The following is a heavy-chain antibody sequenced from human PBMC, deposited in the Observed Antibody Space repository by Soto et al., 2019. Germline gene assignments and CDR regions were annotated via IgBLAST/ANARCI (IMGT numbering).Heavy chain of an antibody. V-gene: IGHV3-30-3*01. Sequence: QVQLVESGGGVVQPGRSLRLSCAASGFTCSSYAMHWVRQAPGKGLEWVAVISYDGSNKYYADSVKGRFTISRDNSKNTLYLQMNSLRAEDTAVYYCARDPDIVLVPAAIQGWFDPWGQGTLVTVSS. D-gene: IGHD2-2*01. CDR3: ARDPDIVLVPAAIQGWFDP. CDR2: ISYDGSNK. J-gene: IGHJ5*02. CDR1: GFTCSSYA.